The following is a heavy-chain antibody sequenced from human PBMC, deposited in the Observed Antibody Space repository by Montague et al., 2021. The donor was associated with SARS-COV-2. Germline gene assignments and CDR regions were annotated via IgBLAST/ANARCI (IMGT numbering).Heavy chain of an antibody. CDR3: AREKARITIFGAPRGYMDV. Sequence: SLRPSCAASGFTFSGYEMNWVRQAPGKGLEWVSYISSSGSTIYYADSVKGRFTISRDNAKNSLYLQMNSLRAEDTAVYYCAREKARITIFGAPRGYMDVWGKGTTVTVSS. CDR1: GFTFSGYE. V-gene: IGHV3-48*03. CDR2: ISSSGSTI. D-gene: IGHD3-3*01. J-gene: IGHJ6*03.